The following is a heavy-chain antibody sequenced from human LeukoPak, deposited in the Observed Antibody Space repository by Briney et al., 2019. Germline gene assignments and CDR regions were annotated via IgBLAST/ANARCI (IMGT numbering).Heavy chain of an antibody. J-gene: IGHJ4*02. CDR3: ARVMGTQLGPGDPFDY. D-gene: IGHD6-13*01. Sequence: SETLSLTCAVSGGSISSSNWWSWVRQPPGKGLEWIGEIYHSGSTNYNPSLRSRVTISVDKSKNQFSLKLSSVTAADTAVYYCARVMGTQLGPGDPFDYWGQGTLVTVSS. CDR2: IYHSGST. CDR1: GGSISSSNW. V-gene: IGHV4-4*02.